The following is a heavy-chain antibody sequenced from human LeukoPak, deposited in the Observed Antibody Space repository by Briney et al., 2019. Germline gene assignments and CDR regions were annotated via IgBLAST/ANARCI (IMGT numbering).Heavy chain of an antibody. J-gene: IGHJ5*02. CDR2: IYYSGST. V-gene: IGHV4-59*08. CDR1: GGSFSGYY. CDR3: ARQGNRGGWFDP. D-gene: IGHD6-25*01. Sequence: SETLSLTCAVYGGSFSGYYWSWIRQPPGKGLEWIGYIYYSGSTNYNPSLKSRVTISVDTSKNQFSLKLSSVTAADTAVYYCARQGNRGGWFDPWGQGTLVTVSS.